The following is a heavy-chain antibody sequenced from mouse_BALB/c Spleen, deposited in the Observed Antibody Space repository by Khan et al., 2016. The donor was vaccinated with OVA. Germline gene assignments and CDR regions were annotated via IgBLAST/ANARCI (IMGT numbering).Heavy chain of an antibody. V-gene: IGHV2-2*02. CDR1: GFSLTTYG. J-gene: IGHJ3*01. D-gene: IGHD2-4*01. CDR2: IWSGGST. Sequence: QVQLQQSGPGLVQPSQSLSTTCTVSGFSLTTYGVHWVRQSPGKGLEWLGVIWSGGSTDYNAAFISRLSISKDSSKSQVFFKMNSLQVNDTAIYYCARNYDYDEGLAYWGQGTLVTVSA. CDR3: ARNYDYDEGLAY.